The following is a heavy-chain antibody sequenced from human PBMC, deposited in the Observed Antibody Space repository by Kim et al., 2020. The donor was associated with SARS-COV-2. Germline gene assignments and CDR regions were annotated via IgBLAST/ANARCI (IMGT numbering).Heavy chain of an antibody. J-gene: IGHJ4*02. Sequence: GGSLRLSCAASGFTFSSYSMNWVRQAPGKGLEWVSYISSSSSTIYYADSVKGRFTISRDNAKNSLYLQMNSLRDEDTAVYYCASFSMVRGRAYNWGQGTLVTVSS. CDR2: ISSSSSTI. CDR1: GFTFSSYS. D-gene: IGHD3-10*01. CDR3: ASFSMVRGRAYN. V-gene: IGHV3-48*02.